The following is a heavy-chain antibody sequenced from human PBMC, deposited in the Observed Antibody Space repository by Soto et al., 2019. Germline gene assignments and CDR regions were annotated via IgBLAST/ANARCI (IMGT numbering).Heavy chain of an antibody. Sequence: QVPLVQSGAEVKKPGSSVTVSCKASGGTFSSYAIHWVRQATGQGLEWMGGIIPMYGPAKYAQRFQGRVTITEDDATSTVYMELTSLTSQDTAVYYGARVTSMVRGVIEDWFDPWGHGTLVTVSS. CDR1: GGTFSSYA. J-gene: IGHJ5*02. D-gene: IGHD3-10*01. V-gene: IGHV1-69*01. CDR3: ARVTSMVRGVIEDWFDP. CDR2: IIPMYGPA.